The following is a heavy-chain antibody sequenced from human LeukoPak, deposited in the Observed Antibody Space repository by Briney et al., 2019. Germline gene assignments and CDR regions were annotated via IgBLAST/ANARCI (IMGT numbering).Heavy chain of an antibody. Sequence: PSETLSLTCTVSGGSVTSTGCYWGWIRQSPGKGLEWIRSAYYTGENYSTPSLKSRLTISVDTSKNQFALTLTSVTAADTAVYYCGRHVSNGWDYHYGLDVWGQGTTVTVSS. D-gene: IGHD6-19*01. CDR2: AYYTGEN. CDR3: GRHVSNGWDYHYGLDV. J-gene: IGHJ6*02. V-gene: IGHV4-39*01. CDR1: GGSVTSTGCY.